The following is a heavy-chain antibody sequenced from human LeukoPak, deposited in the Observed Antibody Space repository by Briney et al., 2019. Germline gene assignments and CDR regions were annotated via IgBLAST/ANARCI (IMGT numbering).Heavy chain of an antibody. Sequence: GGSLRLSCAASGFTFSSYAMSWVRQAPGKGLEWVSAISGSGGRIYYGASVKGRFTISRDNSKNTLNLQMNSLRAEDTAVYYCATQEDPRCGGDCLYAFDIWGQGTMVTVSS. CDR2: ISGSGGRI. CDR1: GFTFSSYA. J-gene: IGHJ3*02. V-gene: IGHV3-23*01. CDR3: ATQEDPRCGGDCLYAFDI. D-gene: IGHD2-21*02.